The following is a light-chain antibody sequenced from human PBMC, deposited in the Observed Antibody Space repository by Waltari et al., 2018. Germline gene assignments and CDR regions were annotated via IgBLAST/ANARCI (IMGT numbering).Light chain of an antibody. CDR2: GAS. CDR1: QSLSNW. J-gene: IGKJ1*01. Sequence: DIQMTQSPSTLSASIGDRVTITCRASQSLSNWLAWYQQKPWKAPKPLIYGASSLESGVPSRFSGSGSGKEFTLTISSLQPDDFATYYCQQYNTYSRTFGQGTTVEVK. CDR3: QQYNTYSRT. V-gene: IGKV1-5*01.